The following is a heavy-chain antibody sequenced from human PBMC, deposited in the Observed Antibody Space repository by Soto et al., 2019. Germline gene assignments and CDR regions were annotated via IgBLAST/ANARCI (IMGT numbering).Heavy chain of an antibody. D-gene: IGHD5-12*01. CDR1: GGSISSYY. V-gene: IGHV4-59*06. CDR3: ACGYTKLDP. J-gene: IGHJ5*02. Sequence: SETLSLTCTVSGGSISSYYWSWIRQPPGKGLEWIGYIYYSGSTYYNPSLKSRVTISVDTSKNQFSLKLSSVTAADTAVYYCACGYTKLDPWGQGTLVTVSS. CDR2: IYYSGST.